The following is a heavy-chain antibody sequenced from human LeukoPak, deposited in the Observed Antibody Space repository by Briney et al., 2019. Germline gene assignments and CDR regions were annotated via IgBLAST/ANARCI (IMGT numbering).Heavy chain of an antibody. D-gene: IGHD3-16*01. Sequence: GGSLRLSCAASGFTFDDYAMHWVRQAPGKGLEWVSLISWDGGSTYYADSVKGRFTISRDNSKNSLYLQMNSLRAEDTALYYCAKDIGGATPPSHGMDVWGQGTTVTVSS. CDR2: ISWDGGST. CDR3: AKDIGGATPPSHGMDV. V-gene: IGHV3-43D*03. J-gene: IGHJ6*02. CDR1: GFTFDDYA.